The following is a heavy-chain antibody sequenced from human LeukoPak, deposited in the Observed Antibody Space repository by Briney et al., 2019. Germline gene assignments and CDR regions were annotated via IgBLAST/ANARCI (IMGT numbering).Heavy chain of an antibody. J-gene: IGHJ5*02. V-gene: IGHV1-8*01. Sequence: ASVKVSCKASGYTFTSYDINWVRQATGQGIERMGWMNPNSGNTGYAQKFQGRVTTTRNTSISTAYMELSSLRSEDTAVYYCARRRMIVPGSWFDPWGQGTLVTVSS. CDR2: MNPNSGNT. D-gene: IGHD3-22*01. CDR3: ARRRMIVPGSWFDP. CDR1: GYTFTSYD.